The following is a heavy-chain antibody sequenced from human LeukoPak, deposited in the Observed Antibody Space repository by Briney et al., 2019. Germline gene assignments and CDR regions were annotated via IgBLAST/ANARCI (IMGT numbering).Heavy chain of an antibody. Sequence: GESLKISCKGSGYTFTSYWISWVRQMPGKGLEWMGKIDPSDSYTSYSPSFQGHVTISADKSISAAFLQWSSLKASDTAMYYCARHSHYDFWSGYLDYWGEGTLVTVSS. D-gene: IGHD3-3*01. CDR1: GYTFTSYW. V-gene: IGHV5-10-1*01. J-gene: IGHJ4*02. CDR3: ARHSHYDFWSGYLDY. CDR2: IDPSDSYT.